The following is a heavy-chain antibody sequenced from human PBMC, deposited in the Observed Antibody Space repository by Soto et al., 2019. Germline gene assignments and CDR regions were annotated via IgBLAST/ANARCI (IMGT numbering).Heavy chain of an antibody. V-gene: IGHV4-59*01. CDR1: GGSISSYY. Sequence: SETLSLTCTVSGGSISSYYWSWIRQPPGKGLEWIGYIYYSGSINYNPSLKSRVTISVDTSKNQFSLKLSSVTAADTAVYYCAREVGYYDILTGYLRWFDPWGPGTLVTVSS. J-gene: IGHJ5*02. CDR2: IYYSGSI. D-gene: IGHD3-9*01. CDR3: AREVGYYDILTGYLRWFDP.